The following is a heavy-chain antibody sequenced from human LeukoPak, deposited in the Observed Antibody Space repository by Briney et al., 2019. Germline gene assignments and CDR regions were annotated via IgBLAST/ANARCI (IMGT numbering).Heavy chain of an antibody. Sequence: SETLSLTCTVSGDSISSSRYYWGWIRQSPGKGLEWIANTYNNGGTYYNPSLKSRVTISIDTSKNQFSLKLSSVTAADTAVYYCARHLTVATISYFAYWGQGTLVTVSP. D-gene: IGHD5-12*01. J-gene: IGHJ4*02. V-gene: IGHV4-39*01. CDR3: ARHLTVATISYFAY. CDR2: TYNNGGT. CDR1: GDSISSSRYY.